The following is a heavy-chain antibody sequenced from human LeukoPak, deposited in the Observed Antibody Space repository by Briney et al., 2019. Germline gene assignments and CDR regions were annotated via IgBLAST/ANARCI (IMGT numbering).Heavy chain of an antibody. Sequence: GGSLRLSCAASGFTVRGCYMSWVRQAPGKGLEWVSVIYSGDNTYYADSVKGPFTISTDTSKNTVYLQMNSLRAEDTAVYYCARVESTGWWYYFDYWGQGTLVTVSS. CDR2: IYSGDNT. CDR1: GFTVRGCY. V-gene: IGHV3-53*01. CDR3: ARVESTGWWYYFDY. D-gene: IGHD6-19*01. J-gene: IGHJ4*02.